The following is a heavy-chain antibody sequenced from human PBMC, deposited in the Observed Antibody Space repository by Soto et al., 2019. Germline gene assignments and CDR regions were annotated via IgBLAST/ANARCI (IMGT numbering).Heavy chain of an antibody. Sequence: PSETLSLTCTVSGGSISSYYWSWIRQPPGKGLEWIGYIYYSGSTNYNPSLKSRVTISVDTSKNQFSLKLSSVTVADTAVYYCARSADYSSSWYETYYYYYMDVWGKGTTVTVSS. CDR1: GGSISSYY. J-gene: IGHJ6*03. V-gene: IGHV4-59*01. CDR3: ARSADYSSSWYETYYYYYMDV. CDR2: IYYSGST. D-gene: IGHD6-13*01.